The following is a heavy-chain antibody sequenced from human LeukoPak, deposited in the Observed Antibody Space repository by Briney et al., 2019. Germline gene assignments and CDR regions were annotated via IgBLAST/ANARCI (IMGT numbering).Heavy chain of an antibody. Sequence: PGGSLRLSCAASGFTFSTYDMSWVRQAPGKGLEWVSGMGGSDSVAYYADSVKDRFTIPRDNSKNTLYLQMNSLRAEDTAVYYCAKWPDYGSGSSLDYWGQGTLVTVSS. J-gene: IGHJ4*02. V-gene: IGHV3-23*01. CDR3: AKWPDYGSGSSLDY. CDR1: GFTFSTYD. CDR2: MGGSDSVA. D-gene: IGHD3-10*01.